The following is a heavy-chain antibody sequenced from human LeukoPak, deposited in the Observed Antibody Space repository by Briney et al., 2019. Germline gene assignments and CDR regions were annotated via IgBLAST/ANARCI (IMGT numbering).Heavy chain of an antibody. D-gene: IGHD6-19*01. Sequence: GGSLRLSCAASGFTFSDYYMSWIRQAPGKGLEWVSYISSSGSTIYYADSVKGRFTISRDNAKNSLYLQMNSLRAEDTAVYYCASGSQFVPVYSNGHDYWGQGTLVTVSS. CDR1: GFTFSDYY. CDR2: ISSSGSTI. CDR3: ASGSQFVPVYSNGHDY. V-gene: IGHV3-11*04. J-gene: IGHJ4*02.